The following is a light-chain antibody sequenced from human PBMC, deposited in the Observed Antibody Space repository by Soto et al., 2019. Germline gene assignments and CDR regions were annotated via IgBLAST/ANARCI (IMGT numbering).Light chain of an antibody. J-gene: IGKJ5*01. CDR1: EDINSR. V-gene: IGKV1-12*01. CDR3: QQADSFPIT. Sequence: DIQMTQSPSSVSASVGDRVTISCRASEDINSRLAWYQQKPGNAPKLLIYAAFILQSGVPSRFSGYGSGTDFTLSISSLQPEDFATYYCQQADSFPITFGQGTRXXIK. CDR2: AAF.